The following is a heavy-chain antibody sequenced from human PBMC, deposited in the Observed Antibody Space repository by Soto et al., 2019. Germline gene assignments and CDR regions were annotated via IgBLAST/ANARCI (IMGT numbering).Heavy chain of an antibody. J-gene: IGHJ6*02. CDR1: VYSVSSNSAA. V-gene: IGHV6-1*01. D-gene: IGHD6-19*01. CDR2: TYYRSKWYN. CDR3: ARDVVAVAGTHYYYYGMDV. Sequence: PSQTLSLTCAISVYSVSSNSAAWGWIIQSPSRGLEWLGRTYYRSKWYNDYAVSVKSRITINPDTSKNQFSLQLNSVTPEDTAVYYCARDVVAVAGTHYYYYGMDVLGQGTTVIVSS.